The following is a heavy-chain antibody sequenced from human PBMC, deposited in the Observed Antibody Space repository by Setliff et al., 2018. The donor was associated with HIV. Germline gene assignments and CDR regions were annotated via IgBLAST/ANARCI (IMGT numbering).Heavy chain of an antibody. CDR1: GGSTSSGGYY. CDR2: IHYSGNT. Sequence: PSETLSLTCTVSGGSTSSGGYYWSWIRQHPGKGLEWIGYIHYSGNTYNNPSLNSRISISVDMSKNKFSLKLSSLTAADTAVYYCARGGLGVVTSFDSWGPGTLVTVSS. V-gene: IGHV4-31*03. D-gene: IGHD3-3*01. CDR3: ARGGLGVVTSFDS. J-gene: IGHJ4*02.